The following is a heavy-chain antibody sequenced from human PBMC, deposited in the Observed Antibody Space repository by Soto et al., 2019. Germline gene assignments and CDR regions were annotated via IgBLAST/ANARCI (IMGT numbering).Heavy chain of an antibody. Sequence: SETLSLTCTVSGGSISSGGYYWSWIRQHPGKGLEWIGYIYYSGSTYYNPSLRSRVTISVDTSKNQFSLKLSSVTAADTAVYYCARDHGQPYYYMEVWGKGTTVTVSS. CDR3: ARDHGQPYYYMEV. CDR2: IYYSGST. D-gene: IGHD6-13*01. J-gene: IGHJ6*03. CDR1: GGSISSGGYY. V-gene: IGHV4-31*03.